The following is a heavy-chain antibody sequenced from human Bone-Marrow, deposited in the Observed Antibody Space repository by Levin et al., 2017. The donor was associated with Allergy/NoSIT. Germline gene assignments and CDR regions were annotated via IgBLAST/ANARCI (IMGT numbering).Heavy chain of an antibody. CDR2: IIPIFGKT. CDR3: ARVSVSGTKTADH. V-gene: IGHV1-69*01. CDR1: GGTFTSYA. Sequence: KISCKASGGTFTSYAISWVRQAPGQGPEWMGGIIPIFGKTNYAQKFQGRVTITADESTSTAYMDLSSLRSEDTAVYYCARVSVSGTKTADHGGQGTRVTVSS. D-gene: IGHD2-8*01. J-gene: IGHJ4*02.